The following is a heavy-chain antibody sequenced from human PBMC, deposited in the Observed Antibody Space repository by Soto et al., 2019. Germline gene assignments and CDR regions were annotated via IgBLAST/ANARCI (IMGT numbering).Heavy chain of an antibody. CDR3: AKDSRSYGDYSNFDY. J-gene: IGHJ4*02. CDR1: GFTFSSYA. CDR2: ISGSGGST. V-gene: IGHV3-23*01. D-gene: IGHD4-17*01. Sequence: GGSLRLSCAASGFTFSSYAMSWVRQAPGKGLEWVSAISGSGGSTYYADSVKGRFTISRDNSKNTLYLQMNSLRVEDTAVYYCAKDSRSYGDYSNFDYWGQGTLVTVSS.